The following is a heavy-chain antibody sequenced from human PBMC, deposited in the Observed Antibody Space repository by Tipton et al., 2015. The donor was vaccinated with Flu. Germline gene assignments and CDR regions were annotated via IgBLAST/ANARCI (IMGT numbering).Heavy chain of an antibody. V-gene: IGHV4-59*01. J-gene: IGHJ6*02. CDR3: ARSLTSGLSVAGTRYYYYGMDA. D-gene: IGHD6-19*01. CDR2: IYYSGST. Sequence: LRLSCTVSGGSISSYYWSWIRQPPGKGLEWIGYIYYSGSTNYNPSLKSRVTISVDTSKNQFSLKLSSVTAADTAVYYCARSLTSGLSVAGTRYYYYGMDAWGQGTTVTVSS. CDR1: GGSISSYY.